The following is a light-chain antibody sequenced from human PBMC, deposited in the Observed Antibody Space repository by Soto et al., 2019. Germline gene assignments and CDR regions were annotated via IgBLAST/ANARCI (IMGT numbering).Light chain of an antibody. CDR3: QQYKNWPLT. CDR2: GAS. Sequence: EIVMTQSPATLSVSPGGRATLSCRASQSVASNLAWYQQKPGQAPRLLFYGASTRATGFPARFSGSGSGTDFTLTISSLQSEDFAVYYCQQYKNWPLTFGGGTRVESK. J-gene: IGKJ4*01. V-gene: IGKV3-15*01. CDR1: QSVASN.